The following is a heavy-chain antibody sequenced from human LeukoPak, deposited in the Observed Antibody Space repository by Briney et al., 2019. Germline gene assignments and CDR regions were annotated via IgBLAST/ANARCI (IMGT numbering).Heavy chain of an antibody. Sequence: ASVKVSCKTSGYTFASYGISWVRQAPGQGLEWMGWISGYNGNTKYAQKFQGRVTMTTDTSTSTAYMELRSLRSDDTAVYYCARAYSSGWYGRWGFDPWGQGTLVTVSS. CDR3: ARAYSSGWYGRWGFDP. CDR2: ISGYNGNT. D-gene: IGHD6-19*01. J-gene: IGHJ5*02. V-gene: IGHV1-18*01. CDR1: GYTFASYG.